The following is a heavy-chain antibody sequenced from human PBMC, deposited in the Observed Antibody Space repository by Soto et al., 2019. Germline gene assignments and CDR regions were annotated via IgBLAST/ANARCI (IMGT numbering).Heavy chain of an antibody. CDR3: ARGCGATMVRGVTPDRWFDP. V-gene: IGHV4-34*01. D-gene: IGHD3-10*01. Sequence: QVQLQQWGAGLLKPSETLSLTCAVYGGSFSGYYWSWIRQPPGKGLESIGEINHSGSTNYNPSLKSRVTISVDTSKNQFSLKLSSVTAADTAVYYCARGCGATMVRGVTPDRWFDPWGQGTLVTVSS. CDR1: GGSFSGYY. J-gene: IGHJ5*02. CDR2: INHSGST.